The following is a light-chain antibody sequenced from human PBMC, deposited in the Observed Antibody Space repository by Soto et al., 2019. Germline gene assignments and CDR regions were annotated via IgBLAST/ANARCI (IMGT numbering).Light chain of an antibody. V-gene: IGLV1-40*01. CDR3: QSYDSSLSGYV. CDR1: SSNIGAGYD. CDR2: GNS. J-gene: IGLJ1*01. Sequence: LTQPPSVSGAPGQRVTISCTGSSSNIGAGYDVHWYQQLPGTAPKLLIYGNSTRPSGVPDRFSGSKSGTSASLAITGLQAEDEADYYCQSYDSSLSGYVFGTGTKVTVL.